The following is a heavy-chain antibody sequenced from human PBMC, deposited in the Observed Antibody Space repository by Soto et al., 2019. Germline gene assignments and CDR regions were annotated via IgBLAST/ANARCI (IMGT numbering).Heavy chain of an antibody. Sequence: GGSLRLSCAASGFTFSSYAMHWVRQAPGKGLEWVAVISYDGSNKYYADSVKGRFTISRDNSKNTLYLQMNSLRAEDTAVYYCARDLGYCSSTSCYGAYWGQGTLVTVSS. J-gene: IGHJ4*02. D-gene: IGHD2-2*01. V-gene: IGHV3-30-3*01. CDR2: ISYDGSNK. CDR1: GFTFSSYA. CDR3: ARDLGYCSSTSCYGAY.